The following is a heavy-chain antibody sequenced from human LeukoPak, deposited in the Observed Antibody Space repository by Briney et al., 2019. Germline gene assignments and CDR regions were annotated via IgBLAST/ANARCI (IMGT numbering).Heavy chain of an antibody. J-gene: IGHJ5*02. V-gene: IGHV4-34*01. Sequence: SETLSLTCAVYGGSFSGYYWSWIRQTPGKGLEWIGEINHSGSTNYNPSLKSRVTISVDTSKNQFSLKLSSVTAADTAVYYCARGYTGYSSGWYRGAWFDPWGQGTLVTVSS. CDR2: INHSGST. D-gene: IGHD6-19*01. CDR1: GGSFSGYY. CDR3: ARGYTGYSSGWYRGAWFDP.